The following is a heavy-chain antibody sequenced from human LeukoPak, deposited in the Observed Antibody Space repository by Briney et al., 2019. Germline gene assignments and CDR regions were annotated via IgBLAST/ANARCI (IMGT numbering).Heavy chain of an antibody. CDR2: ISGSGGST. Sequence: AGGSLRLSCAASGFTFSSYAMSWVRQAPGKGLEWVSAISGSGGSTYYADSVKGRFTISRDNSKNTLYLQMNSLRAEDTAVYYCATGILGYCSGGSCYGNRNDYWGQGTLVTVSS. D-gene: IGHD2-15*01. J-gene: IGHJ4*02. CDR1: GFTFSSYA. V-gene: IGHV3-23*01. CDR3: ATGILGYCSGGSCYGNRNDY.